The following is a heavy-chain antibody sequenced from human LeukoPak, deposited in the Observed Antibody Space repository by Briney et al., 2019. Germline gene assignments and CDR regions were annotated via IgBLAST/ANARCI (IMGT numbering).Heavy chain of an antibody. D-gene: IGHD1-20*01. J-gene: IGHJ4*02. Sequence: GGSLRLSCAASGFTFSNYWIYWVRQVPGKGLVWVSRISPDGKDTSHADSVKGRFTISRDNAKNTLYLQMNTLRAEDTAVYYCATYNWEYEADYWGQGTLVTVSS. CDR1: GFTFSNYW. CDR3: ATYNWEYEADY. V-gene: IGHV3-74*01. CDR2: ISPDGKDT.